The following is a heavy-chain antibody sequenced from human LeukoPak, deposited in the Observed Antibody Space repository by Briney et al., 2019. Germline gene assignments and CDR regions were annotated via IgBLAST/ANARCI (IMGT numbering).Heavy chain of an antibody. CDR3: AKGNQYSSSLDY. J-gene: IGHJ4*02. D-gene: IGHD6-13*01. Sequence: GGSLRLSCAASGFTFTSYAMSWVRQAPGKGLEWVSAISGSGGSTYYADSVKGRFTISRDNSKNTLYLQMNSLRAEDTAVYYCAKGNQYSSSLDYWGQGALVTVSS. V-gene: IGHV3-23*01. CDR1: GFTFTSYA. CDR2: ISGSGGST.